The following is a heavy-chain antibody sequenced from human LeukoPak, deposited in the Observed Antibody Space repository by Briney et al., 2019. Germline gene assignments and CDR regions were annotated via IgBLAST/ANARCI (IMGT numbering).Heavy chain of an antibody. CDR3: ARADCSSSTCYLRRSWFDR. CDR2: ISTNSRYI. V-gene: IGHV3-21*01. Sequence: GWSLRLSCAASRFTLSNYHMNWVRQAPGKGLEGVSSISTNSRYIYYKDSVRGRFTISRDDAKNSLYLEMNSLRAEDTAVYYCARADCSSSTCYLRRSWFDRWGQGTLVTVSS. D-gene: IGHD2-2*01. J-gene: IGHJ5*02. CDR1: RFTLSNYH.